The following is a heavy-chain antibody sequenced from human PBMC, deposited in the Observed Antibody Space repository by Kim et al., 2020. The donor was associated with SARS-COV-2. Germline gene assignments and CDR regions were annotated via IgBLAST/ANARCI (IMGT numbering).Heavy chain of an antibody. Sequence: GGSLRLSCAASGFTFSSYGMHWVRQAPGKGLEWVAVISYDGSNKYYADSVKGRFTISRDNSKNTLYLQMNSLRAEDTAVYYCAKGHGYCGGDCYLFEDA. CDR1: GFTFSSYG. D-gene: IGHD2-21*01. J-gene: IGHJ3*01. CDR2: ISYDGSNK. V-gene: IGHV3-30*18. CDR3: AKGHGYCGGDCYLFEDA.